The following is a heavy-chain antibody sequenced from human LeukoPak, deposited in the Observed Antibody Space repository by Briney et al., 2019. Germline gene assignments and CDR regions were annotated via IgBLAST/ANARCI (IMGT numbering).Heavy chain of an antibody. CDR3: ARDRDYGDYNTQDLFVY. V-gene: IGHV1-18*01. CDR2: ISTYNGNT. J-gene: IGHJ4*02. CDR1: GYTFTNFG. D-gene: IGHD4-17*01. Sequence: ASVKVSCKASGYTFTNFGISWVRQAPGQGLEWMGWISTYNGNTNYAQRLQGRVTMTTDTSTSTAYMELRSLRSDDTAVYYCARDRDYGDYNTQDLFVYWGQGTLVTVSS.